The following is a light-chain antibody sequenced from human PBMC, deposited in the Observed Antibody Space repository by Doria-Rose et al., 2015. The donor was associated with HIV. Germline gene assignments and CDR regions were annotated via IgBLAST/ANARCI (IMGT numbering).Light chain of an antibody. CDR1: QSFSSTY. CDR3: HQYGTSWT. CDR2: DGS. Sequence: EIVLTQPPGTLSLSPGERATLSCRASQSFSSTYLAWYQQKPGQAPSLLIYDGSDRATGIPDRFSASGSGTDCTLTINRLEPEDFALYYCHQYGTSWTFGQGTKVEI. V-gene: IGKV3-20*01. J-gene: IGKJ1*01.